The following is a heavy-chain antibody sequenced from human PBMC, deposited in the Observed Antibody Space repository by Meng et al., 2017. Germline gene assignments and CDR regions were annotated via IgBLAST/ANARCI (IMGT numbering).Heavy chain of an antibody. CDR1: GGSISSSNW. J-gene: IGHJ4*02. Sequence: VEREESGTGLGKPSGTLALTCAVSGGSISSSNWWSWVRQPPGKGLEWIGEIYHSGSTNYNPSLKSRVTISVDKSKNQFSLKLSSVTAADTAVYYCARVVAATTLFLDYWGQGTLVTVSS. D-gene: IGHD2-15*01. CDR3: ARVVAATTLFLDY. CDR2: IYHSGST. V-gene: IGHV4-4*02.